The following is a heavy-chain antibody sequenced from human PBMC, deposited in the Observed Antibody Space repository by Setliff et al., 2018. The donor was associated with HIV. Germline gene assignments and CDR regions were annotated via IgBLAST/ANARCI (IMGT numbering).Heavy chain of an antibody. CDR1: GYTFNNYG. V-gene: IGHV1-18*01. J-gene: IGHJ6*02. D-gene: IGHD3-22*01. CDR2: INTHSGYT. Sequence: ASVKVSCKASGYTFNNYGISWVRQAPGQGLEWMGWINTHSGYTNYAQNVQGRVTVTMDTSTSTAYMELRSLRPDDTAVYYCAREIGDYYDSSGYYPPTDYYYGMDVWGQGTTVTVSS. CDR3: AREIGDYYDSSGYYPPTDYYYGMDV.